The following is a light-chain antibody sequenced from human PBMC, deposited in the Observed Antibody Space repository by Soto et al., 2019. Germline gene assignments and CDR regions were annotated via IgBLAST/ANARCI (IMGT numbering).Light chain of an antibody. CDR2: DVN. CDR3: VSFAGGIHV. Sequence: QSALTQPASVYGAPGQSITISCTGTSSDVGGYNYVSWYQPHPGKDPKLMVYDVNRRPQGVPDRFFGSKSGNTASLTVSGLQAEDEAEYDCVSFAGGIHVFGTGTKVTVL. V-gene: IGLV2-8*01. CDR1: SSDVGGYNY. J-gene: IGLJ1*01.